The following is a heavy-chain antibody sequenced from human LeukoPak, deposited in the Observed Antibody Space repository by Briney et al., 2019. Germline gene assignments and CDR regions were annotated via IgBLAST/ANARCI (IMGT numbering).Heavy chain of an antibody. J-gene: IGHJ4*02. Sequence: SETLSLTCAVSGGSISSYYWSWIRQPAGMGLEWIGRMYTSGTTNYNPSHKSRVTMSVDTSKNQFSLKLSSVTAADTAVYYCARDSRSGWDIYFDYWGQGTLVTVSS. CDR1: GGSISSYY. V-gene: IGHV4-4*07. CDR3: ARDSRSGWDIYFDY. D-gene: IGHD6-19*01. CDR2: MYTSGTT.